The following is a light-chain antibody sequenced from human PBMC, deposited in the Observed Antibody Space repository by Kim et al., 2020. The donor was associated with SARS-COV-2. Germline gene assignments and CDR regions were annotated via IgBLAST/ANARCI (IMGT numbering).Light chain of an antibody. CDR2: RDS. CDR3: QVWDSSTVV. J-gene: IGLJ2*01. V-gene: IGLV3-9*01. Sequence: SVALGQTARITCGGNNIGSKNVHWYQQKPGQAPVLVIYRDSNRPSGIPERFSGSNSGNTATLSISRAQAGDDADYYCQVWDSSTVVFGGGTKLTVL. CDR1: NIGSKN.